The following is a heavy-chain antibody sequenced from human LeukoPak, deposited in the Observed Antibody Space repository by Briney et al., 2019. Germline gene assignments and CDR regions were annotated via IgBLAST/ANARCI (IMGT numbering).Heavy chain of an antibody. J-gene: IGHJ4*02. V-gene: IGHV3-21*01. CDR3: ASIRRDGYNYHHY. D-gene: IGHD5-24*01. CDR2: ISSSSSYI. Sequence: PGGSLRLSCAASGFTFSSYSTNWVRQAPGKGLEWVSSISSSSSYIYYADSVKGRFTISRDNAKNSLYLQMNSLRAEDTAVYYCASIRRDGYNYHHYWGQGTLVTVSS. CDR1: GFTFSSYS.